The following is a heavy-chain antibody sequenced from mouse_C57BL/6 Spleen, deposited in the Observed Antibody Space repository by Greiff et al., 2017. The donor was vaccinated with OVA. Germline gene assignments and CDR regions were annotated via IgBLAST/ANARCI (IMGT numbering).Heavy chain of an antibody. D-gene: IGHD4-1*01. V-gene: IGHV1-64*01. CDR1: GYTFTSYW. Sequence: QVQLKQPGAELVKPGASVKLSCKASGYTFTSYWMHWVKQRPGQGLEWIGMIHPNSGSTNYNEKFKSKATLTVDKSSSTAYMQLSSLTSEDSAVYYCVTGTGYYYAMDYWGQGTSVTVSS. J-gene: IGHJ4*01. CDR2: IHPNSGST. CDR3: VTGTGYYYAMDY.